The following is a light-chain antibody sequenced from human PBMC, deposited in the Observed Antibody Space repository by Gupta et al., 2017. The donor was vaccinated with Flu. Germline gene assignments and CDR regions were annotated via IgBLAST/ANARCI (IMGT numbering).Light chain of an antibody. V-gene: IGLV1-44*01. Sequence: QSVVTQPPSASGTPGQRVTISCSGSRSTIGSNTVTWYQQFPGTAPKVLIDNNSQRPSGVPDRFAGSKPGTSASLAISGLQSEDEADYSCGTWDGNLNGWVFGGGTKLTVL. CDR2: NNS. J-gene: IGLJ3*02. CDR3: GTWDGNLNGWV. CDR1: RSTIGSNT.